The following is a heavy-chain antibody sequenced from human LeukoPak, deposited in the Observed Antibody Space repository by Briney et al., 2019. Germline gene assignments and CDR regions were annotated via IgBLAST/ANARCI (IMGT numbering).Heavy chain of an antibody. D-gene: IGHD3-22*01. J-gene: IGHJ3*02. CDR3: ARDQVDYYDSSGYYYYLFDI. V-gene: IGHV1-18*01. CDR1: GYTFTSYG. CDR2: ISAYNGNT. Sequence: ASVKVSCKASGYTFTSYGISWVRQAPGQGLEWMGWISAYNGNTNYAQKLQGRVTMTTDTSTSTAYMELRGLRSDDTAVYYCARDQVDYYDSSGYYYYLFDIWGQGTMVTVSS.